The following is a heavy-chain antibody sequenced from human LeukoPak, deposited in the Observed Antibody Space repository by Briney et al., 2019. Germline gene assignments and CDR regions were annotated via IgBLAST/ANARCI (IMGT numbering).Heavy chain of an antibody. D-gene: IGHD1-14*01. CDR3: ARDRGRNSFDY. V-gene: IGHV3-7*01. CDR2: INQGGSEK. J-gene: IGHJ4*02. Sequence: GGSLRLSCAASGFSFSSYWMGWVRQAPGKGLEWVANINQGGSEKYYVDSVKGRFTISRDNSKNSLYLQLTSLRAEDTALYYCARDRGRNSFDYWGQGTLVSVSS. CDR1: GFSFSSYW.